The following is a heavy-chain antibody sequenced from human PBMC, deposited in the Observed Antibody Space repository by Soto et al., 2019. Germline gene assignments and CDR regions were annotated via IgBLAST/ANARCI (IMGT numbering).Heavy chain of an antibody. D-gene: IGHD6-13*01. V-gene: IGHV3-48*02. CDR1: GFTFSSYS. CDR2: ISSSSSTI. Sequence: PWGSLRLSCSASGFTFSSYSMNWVRQAPGKGLEWVSYISSSSSTIYYADSVKGRFTISRDKAKNSLYLQMNSLRDEDTAVYYCARDGIAAGGYYYYGMDVWGQGTTVTVSS. CDR3: ARDGIAAGGYYYYGMDV. J-gene: IGHJ6*02.